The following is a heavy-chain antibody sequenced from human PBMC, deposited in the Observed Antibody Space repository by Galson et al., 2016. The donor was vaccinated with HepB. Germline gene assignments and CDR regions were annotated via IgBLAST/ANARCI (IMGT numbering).Heavy chain of an antibody. CDR1: GFTVSNNY. J-gene: IGHJ6*02. CDR3: ARDPGYCSGGSCHGLDV. D-gene: IGHD2-15*01. Sequence: SLRLSCAASGFTVSNNYMSWVRQAPGKGLDWISVIYSGGSTYYADSVKGRFTISRDNSKNVMYLQMNSLRAEDTALYHCARDPGYCSGGSCHGLDVWGQGTTVTVSS. CDR2: IYSGGST. V-gene: IGHV3-53*01.